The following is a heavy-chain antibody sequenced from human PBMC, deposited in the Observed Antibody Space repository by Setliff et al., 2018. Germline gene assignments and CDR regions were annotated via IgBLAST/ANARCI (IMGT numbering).Heavy chain of an antibody. CDR3: ARHRAVAGAYYFDF. CDR2: IYHSGST. Sequence: PSETLSLTCAVSGYSISSGYYWGRIRQPPGKGLEWIGSIYHSGSTYYNASLKGRVTISGDTSKNQFSLKLTAVTAADTAIYYCARHRAVAGAYYFDFWGQGTLVTVSS. D-gene: IGHD6-19*01. CDR1: GYSISSGYY. J-gene: IGHJ4*02. V-gene: IGHV4-38-2*01.